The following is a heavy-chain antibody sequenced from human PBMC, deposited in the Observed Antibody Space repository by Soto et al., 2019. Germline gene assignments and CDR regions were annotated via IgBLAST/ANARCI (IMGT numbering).Heavy chain of an antibody. CDR3: ARGSGYYHTFDY. CDR2: INAGNGNT. CDR1: GYTFTSYA. J-gene: IGHJ4*02. D-gene: IGHD3-22*01. Sequence: ASVKVSCKASGYTFTSYAMHWVRQAPGQRLEWMGWINAGNGNTKYSQKFQGRVTITRDTSASTAYMELSSLRSEDTAVYYCARGSGYYHTFDYWGQGPLGTVSS. V-gene: IGHV1-3*01.